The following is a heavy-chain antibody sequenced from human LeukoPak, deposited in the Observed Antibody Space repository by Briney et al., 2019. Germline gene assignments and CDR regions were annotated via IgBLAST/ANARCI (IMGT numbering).Heavy chain of an antibody. CDR2: ICGSGGST. CDR3: ARTYYDYVGGSYREDTLDS. D-gene: IGHD3-16*02. Sequence: GGSLRLSCAASGVTFSSHGMSWLRQAPGKGLEWVSAICGSGGSTYYAASVKGRFTISRDSTKNTLYLQMNSLRAEDTAVYYCARTYYDYVGGSYREDTLDSWGQGTLVTVSS. J-gene: IGHJ4*02. V-gene: IGHV3-23*01. CDR1: GVTFSSHG.